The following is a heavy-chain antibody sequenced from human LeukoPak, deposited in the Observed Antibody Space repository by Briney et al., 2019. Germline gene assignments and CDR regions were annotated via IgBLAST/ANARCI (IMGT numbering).Heavy chain of an antibody. CDR2: ISYDGSNE. CDR3: ARDHSSSWYYFGY. D-gene: IGHD6-13*01. J-gene: IGHJ4*02. CDR1: GFTFSSYA. Sequence: GRSLRLSCAASGFTFSSYAMHWVRQAPGKGLEWVAVISYDGSNEYYADSVKGRFTISRDNSKNTLYLQMNSLRAEDTAVHYCARDHSSSWYYFGYWGQGTLVTVSS. V-gene: IGHV3-30-3*01.